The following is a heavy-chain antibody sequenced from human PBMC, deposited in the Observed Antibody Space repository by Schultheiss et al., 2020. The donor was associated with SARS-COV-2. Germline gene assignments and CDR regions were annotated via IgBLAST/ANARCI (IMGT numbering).Heavy chain of an antibody. V-gene: IGHV3-23*01. CDR2: ISGSGGST. CDR3: ASLPFYCSSTSCYRAFDI. Sequence: GESLKISCAASGFTFSSYAMSWVRQAPGKGLEWVSAISGSGGSTYYADSVKGRFTISRDNSKNTLYLQMNSLRAEDTAVYYCASLPFYCSSTSCYRAFDIWGQGTMVTVSS. J-gene: IGHJ3*02. D-gene: IGHD2-2*01. CDR1: GFTFSSYA.